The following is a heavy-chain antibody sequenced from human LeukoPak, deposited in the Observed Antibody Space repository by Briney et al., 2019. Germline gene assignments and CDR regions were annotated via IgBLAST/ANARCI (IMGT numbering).Heavy chain of an antibody. CDR2: IYSSGIT. V-gene: IGHV4-4*07. CDR1: GGPISTYY. D-gene: IGHD3-16*01. J-gene: IGHJ4*02. CDR3: VRGSTLRHYQY. Sequence: PSETLSLTCTVSGGPISTYYWSWIRQPAGKGLEWIGRIYSSGITNYNPSLKSRVTMSVDTSKNQFSLKLSSVTAADTAVYYCVRGSTLRHYQYWGQGTLVTVSS.